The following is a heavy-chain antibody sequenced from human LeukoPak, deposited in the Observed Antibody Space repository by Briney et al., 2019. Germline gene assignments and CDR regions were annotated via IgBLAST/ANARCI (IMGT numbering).Heavy chain of an antibody. CDR3: ARDHVVVGLWFDY. D-gene: IGHD2-21*01. CDR1: GFTFGDYW. V-gene: IGHV3-7*01. CDR2: INNRGSEN. Sequence: GGSLRLSCAASGFTFGDYWMNWARQAPGKRVGGGASINNRGSENYSVYSVRGRFSVSRDNAKKSLYLKMDCLRVEDTAVYYCARDHVVVGLWFDYWGQGALVTVSS. J-gene: IGHJ4*02.